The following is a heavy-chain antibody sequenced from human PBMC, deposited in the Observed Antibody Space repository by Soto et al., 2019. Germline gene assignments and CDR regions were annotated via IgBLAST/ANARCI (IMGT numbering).Heavy chain of an antibody. J-gene: IGHJ6*02. CDR3: ARDRDSGVSPPVSEYGMDV. CDR1: GGSISSYY. Sequence: PSETLSLTCTVSGGSISSYYWSWIRQPPGKGLEWIGYIYYSGSTYYNPSLKSRVTISVDTSKNQFSLKLSSVTAADTAVYYCARDRDSGVSPPVSEYGMDVWGQGTTVTVSS. V-gene: IGHV4-59*12. CDR2: IYYSGST. D-gene: IGHD6-19*01.